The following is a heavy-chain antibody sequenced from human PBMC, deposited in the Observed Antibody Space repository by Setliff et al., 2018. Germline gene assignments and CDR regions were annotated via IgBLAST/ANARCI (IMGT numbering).Heavy chain of an antibody. CDR1: GGSFSGYY. Sequence: KPSETLSLTCAVYGGSFSGYYWSWIRQPPGKGLEWIGEINHSGSTNYNPSLKSRVTISVDTSKNQFSLKLSSVTAADTAVYYCARRSRDGYNYIGGLWSAFDIWGQGTMVTVSS. V-gene: IGHV4-34*01. J-gene: IGHJ3*02. CDR2: INHSGST. D-gene: IGHD5-12*01. CDR3: ARRSRDGYNYIGGLWSAFDI.